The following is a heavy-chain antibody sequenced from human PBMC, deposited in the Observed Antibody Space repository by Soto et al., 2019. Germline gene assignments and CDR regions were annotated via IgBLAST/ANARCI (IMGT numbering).Heavy chain of an antibody. CDR1: GFTVSSNY. CDR2: IYSGGST. D-gene: IGHD3-16*01. Sequence: EVQLVESGGGLIQPGGSLRLSCAASGFTVSSNYMSWVRQAPGKGLEWVSVIYSGGSTYYADSVKGRFTISRDNSKNTLYLQMNSLRAEDTAVYYCAKANGGRLNYFDYWGQGTLVTVSS. CDR3: AKANGGRLNYFDY. J-gene: IGHJ4*02. V-gene: IGHV3-53*01.